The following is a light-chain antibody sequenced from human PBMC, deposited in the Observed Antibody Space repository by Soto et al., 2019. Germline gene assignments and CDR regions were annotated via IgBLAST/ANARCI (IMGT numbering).Light chain of an antibody. CDR1: QNIRGNE. J-gene: IGKJ1*01. CDR2: RGS. Sequence: EVVLTQSPGTLSLSPGERATLSCRASQNIRGNELAWYQQKPGQAPRLLIYRGSSRATGIPDRFNGRGSGADGTLTSSRLEPENLAVYYGHDYGTSAPSTFGQGTSVEIK. CDR3: HDYGTSAPST. V-gene: IGKV3-20*01.